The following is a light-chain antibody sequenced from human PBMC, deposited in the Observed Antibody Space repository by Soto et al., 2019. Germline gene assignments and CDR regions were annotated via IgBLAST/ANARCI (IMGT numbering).Light chain of an antibody. CDR1: SSDVGGYNY. V-gene: IGLV2-8*01. Sequence: QSVLTQPPSASGSPGQSVTISCTGTSSDVGGYNYVSWYQQHPGKAPKLMIYEVNKRPSGVPDRFSGSKSGNTASLTVSGLQTEDEADYYCSSYAGSNTRYVFGTGTKLTVL. J-gene: IGLJ1*01. CDR2: EVN. CDR3: SSYAGSNTRYV.